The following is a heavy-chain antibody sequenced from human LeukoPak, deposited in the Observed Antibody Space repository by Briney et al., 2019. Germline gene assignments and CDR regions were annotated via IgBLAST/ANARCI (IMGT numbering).Heavy chain of an antibody. CDR1: GFTFSSYW. J-gene: IGHJ5*02. Sequence: GGSLRLSCAASGFTFSSYWMSWVRQAPGKGLEWVSAISGSGGSTYYADSVKGRFTISRDNSKNTLYLQMNSLRAEDTAVYYCARWDSSGYFNWFDPWGQGTLVTVSS. V-gene: IGHV3-23*01. CDR3: ARWDSSGYFNWFDP. D-gene: IGHD3-22*01. CDR2: ISGSGGST.